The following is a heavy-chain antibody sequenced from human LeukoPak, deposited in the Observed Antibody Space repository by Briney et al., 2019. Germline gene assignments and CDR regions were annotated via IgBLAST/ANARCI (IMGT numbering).Heavy chain of an antibody. J-gene: IGHJ4*01. CDR1: GFTFSSYW. Sequence: GGSLRLSCEASGFTFSSYWMHWVRQAPGKGLVWVSRINSDGSSASYADSVKGRFTISRDNAKNTVFLQMSSLKTEDTAVYYCTTERYFDPVTGYSPFDSWGQGTLVTVSS. V-gene: IGHV3-74*01. D-gene: IGHD3-9*01. CDR3: TTERYFDPVTGYSPFDS. CDR2: INSDGSSA.